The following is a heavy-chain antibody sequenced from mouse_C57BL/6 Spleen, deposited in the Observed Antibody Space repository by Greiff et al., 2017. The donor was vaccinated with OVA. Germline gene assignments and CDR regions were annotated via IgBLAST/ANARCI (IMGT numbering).Heavy chain of an antibody. D-gene: IGHD1-1*01. CDR3: AITTVVGAMDY. CDR1: GYTFTSYW. Sequence: VQLQQPGAELVMPGASVKLSCKASGYTFTSYWMHWVKQRPGQVLEWIGEIDPSDIYTNYNQKFKGKSTLTVDKSSSTAYMQLSSLTSEDSAVYYCAITTVVGAMDYWGQGTSVTVSS. J-gene: IGHJ4*01. CDR2: IDPSDIYT. V-gene: IGHV1-69*01.